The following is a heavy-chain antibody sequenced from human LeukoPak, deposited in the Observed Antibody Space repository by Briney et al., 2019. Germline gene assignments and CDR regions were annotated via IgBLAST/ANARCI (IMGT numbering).Heavy chain of an antibody. D-gene: IGHD3-10*01. V-gene: IGHV1-18*04. CDR2: ISAYNGNT. J-gene: IGHJ4*02. CDR3: ATAGGSGQNYYFDY. CDR1: GYTFTSYG. Sequence: ASVKVSCKASGYTFTSYGISWVRQAPGQGLEWMGWISAYNGNTNYAQKLQGRVTMTEDTSTDTAYMELSSLRSEDTAVYYCATAGGSGQNYYFDYWGQGTLVTVSS.